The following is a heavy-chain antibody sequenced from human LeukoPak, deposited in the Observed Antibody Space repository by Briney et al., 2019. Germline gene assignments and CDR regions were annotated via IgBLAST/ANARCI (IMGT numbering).Heavy chain of an antibody. Sequence: SQTLSLTCAISGDSVSSNSAAWNWIRQSPSRGLEWLGRTYYRSKWYNDYAVSVKSRITINPDTSKNQFSLQLNSVTPEDTAVYYCARGPSIVGATLIGRDNWFDPWGQGTLVTVSS. J-gene: IGHJ5*02. V-gene: IGHV6-1*01. D-gene: IGHD1-26*01. CDR2: TYYRSKWYN. CDR1: GDSVSSNSAA. CDR3: ARGPSIVGATLIGRDNWFDP.